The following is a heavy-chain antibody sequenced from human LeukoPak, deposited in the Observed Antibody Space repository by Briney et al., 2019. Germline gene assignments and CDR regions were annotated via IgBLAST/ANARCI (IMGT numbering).Heavy chain of an antibody. CDR1: GYTFTNYY. V-gene: IGHV1-46*01. D-gene: IGHD1-26*01. J-gene: IGHJ4*02. CDR2: INPSGGST. Sequence: ASVKVSCKASGYTFTNYYMHWVRQAPGQGLEWMGIINPSGGSTGYSQKFQGRVTMTRDMSTSTVYMELSSLRSEDTAVYCCARDVSVGGSPEGRLDYWGQGTLVTVSS. CDR3: ARDVSVGGSPEGRLDY.